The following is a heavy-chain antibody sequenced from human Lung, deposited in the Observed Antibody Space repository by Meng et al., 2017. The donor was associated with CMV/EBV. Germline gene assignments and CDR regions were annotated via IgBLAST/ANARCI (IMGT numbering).Heavy chain of an antibody. Sequence: LSCTVSGGSIFGYYWSWIRQPPGKELEWIAYIHYSGSTNYNPSLRSRATISLDRSKNQFSLNLTSVTAADTTARCIMSRSFSQLDPWGRESWSPSPQ. CDR2: IHYSGST. V-gene: IGHV4-59*08. J-gene: IGHJ5*02. CDR3: MSRSFSQLDP. CDR1: GGSIFGYY. D-gene: IGHD2-21*02.